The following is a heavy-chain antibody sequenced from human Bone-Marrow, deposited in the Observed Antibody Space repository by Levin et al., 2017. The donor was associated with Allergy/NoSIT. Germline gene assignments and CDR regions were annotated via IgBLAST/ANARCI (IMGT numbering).Heavy chain of an antibody. CDR1: GGTFSGFG. J-gene: IGHJ2*01. D-gene: IGHD2-15*01. CDR3: ARERDPNVEVVSATDWYFDL. CDR2: IIPSFGAT. V-gene: IGHV1-69*01. Sequence: PGESLKISCKASGGTFSGFGISWVRQAPGQGLEWMGAIIPSFGATNYAQQFQGRVTITADQYTTTAYMELSSLRSEDSAVYYCARERDPNVEVVSATDWYFDLWGRGTLVTVSS.